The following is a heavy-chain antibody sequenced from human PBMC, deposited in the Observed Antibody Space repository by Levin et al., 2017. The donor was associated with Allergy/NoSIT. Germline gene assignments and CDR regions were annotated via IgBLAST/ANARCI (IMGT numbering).Heavy chain of an antibody. Sequence: SETLSLTCTVSGDSISSGGFYWSWIRQHPGKGLEWIGYIYYSGSTYYNPSLKSRVAISRDTSQNQFSLKLSSVTAADTAVYYCASVGDYYYSSGYCYWGQGTLVTVSS. V-gene: IGHV4-31*03. CDR3: ASVGDYYYSSGYCY. CDR2: IYYSGST. CDR1: GDSISSGGFY. J-gene: IGHJ4*02. D-gene: IGHD3-22*01.